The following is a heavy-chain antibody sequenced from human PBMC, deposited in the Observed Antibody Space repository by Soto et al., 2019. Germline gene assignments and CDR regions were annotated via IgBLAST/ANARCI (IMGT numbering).Heavy chain of an antibody. D-gene: IGHD3-22*01. Sequence: QLQLQESGSGLVKPSQTLSLTCAVSGGSISSGGYSWSWIRQPPGKGLEWIGYIYHSGSTYYNPSLKSRITISVDRSKNQFSLKLTSVTAAATAVYYCAGSSYYHNSGTDVWGQGTTVTVSS. CDR1: GGSISSGGYS. CDR2: IYHSGST. CDR3: AGSSYYHNSGTDV. J-gene: IGHJ6*02. V-gene: IGHV4-30-2*01.